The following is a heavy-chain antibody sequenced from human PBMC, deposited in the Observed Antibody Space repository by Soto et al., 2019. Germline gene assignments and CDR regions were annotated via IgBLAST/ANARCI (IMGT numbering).Heavy chain of an antibody. J-gene: IGHJ6*02. CDR2: IYYSGST. CDR1: GGSISSSSYY. V-gene: IGHV4-39*01. Sequence: SETLSLTCTVSGGSISSSSYYWGWIRQPPGKGLEWIGSIYYSGSTYYNPSLKSRVTISVDTSKNQFSLKLSSVTAADTAVYYCARRTNYYYGMDVWGQGTTVT. CDR3: ARRTNYYYGMDV.